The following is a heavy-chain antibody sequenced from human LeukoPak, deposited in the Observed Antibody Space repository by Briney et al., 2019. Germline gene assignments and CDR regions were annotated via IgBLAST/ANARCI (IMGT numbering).Heavy chain of an antibody. CDR3: ARDQGESSGLYYFDY. CDR2: ISSSGSTI. Sequence: GGSLRLSCAASGFTFSSYEMNWVRQAPGKGLEWVSYISSSGSTIYYADSVKGRFTITRDNAKNSLYLQMNSQRAEDTAVYYCARDQGESSGLYYFDYWGQGTLVTVSS. V-gene: IGHV3-48*03. D-gene: IGHD6-19*01. CDR1: GFTFSSYE. J-gene: IGHJ4*02.